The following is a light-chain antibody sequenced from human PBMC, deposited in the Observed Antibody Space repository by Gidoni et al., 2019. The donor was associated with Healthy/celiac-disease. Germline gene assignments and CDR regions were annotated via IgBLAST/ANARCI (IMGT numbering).Light chain of an antibody. V-gene: IGKV1-33*01. CDR3: QQYDNIPSLT. CDR1: QDISNY. CDR2: DAS. J-gene: IGKJ4*01. Sequence: DIQMTQSPSSLSASVGDRVTITCQASQDISNYLNWYQQKPGKAPKLLIYDASNLETGVPSRVSGSGSGTDFTFTISSLQPEDIATYYCQQYDNIPSLTFGGGTKVEIK.